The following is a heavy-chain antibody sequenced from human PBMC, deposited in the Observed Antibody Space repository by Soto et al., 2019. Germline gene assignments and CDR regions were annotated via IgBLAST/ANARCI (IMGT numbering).Heavy chain of an antibody. D-gene: IGHD6-19*01. CDR2: IYYSGST. V-gene: IGHV4-39*01. Sequence: SETLSLTCTVSGGSISSSSYYWGWIRQPPGKGLEWIGSIYYSGSTYYNPSLKSRVTISVDTSKNQFSLKLSSVTAADTAVYYCARRAVAGIGDAFDIWGQGTMVTISS. J-gene: IGHJ3*02. CDR3: ARRAVAGIGDAFDI. CDR1: GGSISSSSYY.